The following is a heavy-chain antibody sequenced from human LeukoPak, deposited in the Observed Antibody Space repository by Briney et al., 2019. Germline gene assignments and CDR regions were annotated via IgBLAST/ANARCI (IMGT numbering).Heavy chain of an antibody. V-gene: IGHV4-30-2*01. D-gene: IGHD3-22*01. CDR3: ARTVNIFYDSSGYFDY. CDR1: GFTFSSYG. Sequence: LRLSCAASGFTFSSYGMHWVRQAPGKGLEWIGYIYHSGSTYYNPSLKSRVTISVDRSKNQFSLKLSSVTAADTAVYYCARTVNIFYDSSGYFDYWGQGTLVTVSS. CDR2: IYHSGST. J-gene: IGHJ4*02.